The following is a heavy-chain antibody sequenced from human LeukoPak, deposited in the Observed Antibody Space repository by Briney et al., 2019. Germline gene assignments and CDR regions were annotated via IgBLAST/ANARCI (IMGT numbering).Heavy chain of an antibody. CDR3: AREYSSPSGGGKRGDY. CDR1: GYSISSGYF. V-gene: IGHV4-38-2*02. Sequence: TSETLSLTCSVSGYSISSGYFWAWIRQSPGKGLEWIGSVYHSGGTYYNPFLKSRVTISVDTSKNQFSLKLSSVTAADSAVYFCAREYSSPSGGGKRGDYWGQGTLVTVSS. D-gene: IGHD6-6*01. J-gene: IGHJ4*02. CDR2: VYHSGGT.